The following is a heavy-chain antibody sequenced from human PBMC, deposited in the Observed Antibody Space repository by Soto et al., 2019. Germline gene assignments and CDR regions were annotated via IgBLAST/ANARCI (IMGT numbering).Heavy chain of an antibody. CDR1: GGTFSSYA. D-gene: IGHD3-3*01. J-gene: IGHJ6*02. V-gene: IGHV1-69*13. CDR2: IIPIFGTA. CDR3: ARRNQRITIFGVVPSYYYYYGMGV. Sequence: GASVKVSCKASGGTFSSYAISWVRQAPGQGLEWMGGIIPIFGTANYAQKFQGRVTITADESTSTAYMELSSLRSEDTAVYYCARRNQRITIFGVVPSYYYYYGMGVWGQGTTVTVSS.